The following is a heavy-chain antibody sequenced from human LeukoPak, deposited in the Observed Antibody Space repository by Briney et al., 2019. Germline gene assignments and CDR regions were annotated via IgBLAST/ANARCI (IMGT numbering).Heavy chain of an antibody. CDR3: AKDLVRGVQPSPGYYYYMDV. CDR1: AFTFSSYN. V-gene: IGHV3-21*04. D-gene: IGHD3-10*01. CDR2: ISSSRNYI. J-gene: IGHJ6*03. Sequence: GGSLRLSCAASAFTFSSYNMNWVRQAPGKGLEWVSSISSSRNYIYYADSVKGRFTISRDNSKNTLYLQMNSLRAEDTAVYYCAKDLVRGVQPSPGYYYYMDVWGKGTTVTISS.